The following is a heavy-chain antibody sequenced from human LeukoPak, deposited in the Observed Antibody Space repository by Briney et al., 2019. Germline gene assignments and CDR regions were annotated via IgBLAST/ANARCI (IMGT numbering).Heavy chain of an antibody. Sequence: KHGESLKISCYDSGYSFANFWIGWVRQMPGKGLEWMGIIHPTDSQTLYSPSFQGQVTISVDRSINTAYLQWSSLKASDTAMYYCARRAYSGSGSSDYWGQGTLVTVSS. J-gene: IGHJ4*02. D-gene: IGHD3-10*01. CDR3: ARRAYSGSGSSDY. CDR2: IHPTDSQT. V-gene: IGHV5-51*01. CDR1: GYSFANFW.